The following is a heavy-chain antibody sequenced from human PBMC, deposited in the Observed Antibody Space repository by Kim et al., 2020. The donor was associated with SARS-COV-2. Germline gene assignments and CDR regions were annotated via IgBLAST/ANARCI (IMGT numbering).Heavy chain of an antibody. D-gene: IGHD4-17*01. CDR3: AKRRTTVTYYFDY. Sequence: GGSLRLSCAASGFTFSSYAMSWVRQAPGKGLEWVSAISGSGGSTYYADSVKGRFTITRDNSKNTLYLQMKSLRAENTAVYYCAKRRTTVTYYFDYWGQGTLVTVSS. V-gene: IGHV3-23*01. CDR2: ISGSGGST. CDR1: GFTFSSYA. J-gene: IGHJ4*02.